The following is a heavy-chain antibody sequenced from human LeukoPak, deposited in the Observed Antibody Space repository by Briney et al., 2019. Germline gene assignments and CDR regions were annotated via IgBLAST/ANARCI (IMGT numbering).Heavy chain of an antibody. D-gene: IGHD3-10*01. Sequence: TGGSLRLSCAASGFTFSRYSVNWVRQAPGKGLEWVSCITGSSDYIFYADSVRGRFTISRDNAKNSLFLQMNSLRAEDTAVYYCAKFKGHYGDSEYYFDSWGQGTLDTVSS. J-gene: IGHJ4*02. CDR3: AKFKGHYGDSEYYFDS. CDR2: ITGSSDYI. CDR1: GFTFSRYS. V-gene: IGHV3-21*01.